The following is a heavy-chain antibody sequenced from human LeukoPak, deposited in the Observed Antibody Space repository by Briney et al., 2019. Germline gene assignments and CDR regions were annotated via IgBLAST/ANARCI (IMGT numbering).Heavy chain of an antibody. D-gene: IGHD2-15*01. V-gene: IGHV1-2*02. CDR1: GYTFTGYY. CDR2: INPNSGGT. Sequence: VSVKVSCKASGYTFTGYYMHWVRQAPGQGLEWMGWINPNSGGTNYAQKFQGRVTMTRDTSISTAYMELSRLRSDDTAVYYCASWGVVVVADNFDYWAQGTLVTVSS. J-gene: IGHJ4*02. CDR3: ASWGVVVVADNFDY.